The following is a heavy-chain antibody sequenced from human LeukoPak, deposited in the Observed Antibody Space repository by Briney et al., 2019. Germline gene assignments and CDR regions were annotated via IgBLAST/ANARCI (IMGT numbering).Heavy chain of an antibody. D-gene: IGHD3-3*01. J-gene: IGHJ4*02. CDR1: GGSISSGSYY. Sequence: SETLSLTCTVSGGSISSGSYYWGWIRQPPGKGLEWIVTIYYSGSTYYNPSLKSRVTISVDTSKNQFSLRLSSVTAADTAVYYCASHNYGFWSAYSPFDYWGQGTLVTVSS. CDR3: ASHNYGFWSAYSPFDY. V-gene: IGHV4-39*01. CDR2: IYYSGST.